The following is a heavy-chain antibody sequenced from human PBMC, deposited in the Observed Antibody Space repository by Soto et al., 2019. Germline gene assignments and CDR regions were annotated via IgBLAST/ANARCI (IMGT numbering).Heavy chain of an antibody. Sequence: QVQLVQSGAEVKKPGSSVKVSCKASGGTFGSYAISWVRQAPGQGLEWMGGIIPIPGTANYAQKFQGRVTIAADESRSTAYMELSSLRSEDTAVYYCARSQGSSTSLEIYYYYYYGMDVWCQGTTVTVSS. CDR3: ARSQGSSTSLEIYYYYYYGMDV. CDR1: GGTFGSYA. CDR2: IIPIPGTA. V-gene: IGHV1-69*01. J-gene: IGHJ6*02. D-gene: IGHD2-2*01.